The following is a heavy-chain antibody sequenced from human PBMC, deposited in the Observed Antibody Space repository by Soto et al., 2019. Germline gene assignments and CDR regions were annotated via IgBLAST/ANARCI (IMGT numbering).Heavy chain of an antibody. CDR3: ARSRNSGSYYDAFDI. V-gene: IGHV5-51*01. J-gene: IGHJ3*02. CDR1: GYSFTHYW. CDR2: IYPGDSDT. D-gene: IGHD1-26*01. Sequence: PGESLKISCKGSGYSFTHYWIAWVRQMPGKGLEWMGIIYPGDSDTRYSPSFQGQVTISADKSSSTAYLQWSSLKASDTAMYYCARSRNSGSYYDAFDIWGQGTMVTVSS.